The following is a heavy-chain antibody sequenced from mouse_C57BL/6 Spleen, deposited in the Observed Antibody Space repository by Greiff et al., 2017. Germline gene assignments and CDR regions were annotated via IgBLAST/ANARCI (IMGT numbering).Heavy chain of an antibody. V-gene: IGHV1-4*01. CDR2: LNPSSGYT. Sequence: VQLQQSGAELARPGASVKMSCKASGYNFTSYTMHWVKQRPGKGLEWIGYLNPSSGYTKYNQKFKDKATLTADKSSSTAYMQLSSLTSEDSAVYYCAREGTVVAHYYAMDYWGQGTSVTVSS. J-gene: IGHJ4*01. D-gene: IGHD1-1*01. CDR1: GYNFTSYT. CDR3: AREGTVVAHYYAMDY.